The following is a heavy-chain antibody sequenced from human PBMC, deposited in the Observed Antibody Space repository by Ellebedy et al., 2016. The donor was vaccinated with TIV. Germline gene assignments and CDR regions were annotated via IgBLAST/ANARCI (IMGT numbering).Heavy chain of an antibody. V-gene: IGHV3-30-3*01. CDR2: ISYDGSNK. Sequence: GESLKISCAASGFTFSSYAMHWVRQAPGKGLEWVAVISYDGSNKYYADSVKGRFTISRDNSKNTVYLQMNSLRTEDTAVYYCARGPRIVGATTGNWFESWGQGTLVTVSS. CDR1: GFTFSSYA. J-gene: IGHJ5*01. D-gene: IGHD1-26*01. CDR3: ARGPRIVGATTGNWFES.